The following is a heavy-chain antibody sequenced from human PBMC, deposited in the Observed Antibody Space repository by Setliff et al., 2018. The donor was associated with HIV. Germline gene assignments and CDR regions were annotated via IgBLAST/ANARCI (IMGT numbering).Heavy chain of an antibody. CDR2: IIHSGGT. CDR3: ARGGLGVVGAIDY. CDR1: GGSFSGYY. Sequence: PSETLSLTCAVYGGSFSGYYWTWIRQPPGRGLEWIGEIIHSGGTNYNRSLKSRVTISVDTSQNQFSLYLSSVTAADTAVYYCARGGLGVVGAIDYWGQGTLVTVSS. J-gene: IGHJ4*02. V-gene: IGHV4-34*01. D-gene: IGHD2-15*01.